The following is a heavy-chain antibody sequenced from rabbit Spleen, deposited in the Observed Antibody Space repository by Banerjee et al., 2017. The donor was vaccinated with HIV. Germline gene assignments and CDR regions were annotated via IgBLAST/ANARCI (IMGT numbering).Heavy chain of an antibody. CDR3: VRDQAGYAGYGPWYFNL. Sequence: QEQLKETGGGLVKPGGTLTLTCKASGFSFSSRYWICWVRQAPGKGLEWIGYIDPIFGSTYYAGWVNGRFTISRHNAQNTLYLQLNSLIVADTATYFCVRDQAGYAGYGPWYFNLWGPGTLVTVS. CDR2: IDPIFGST. J-gene: IGHJ4*01. CDR1: GFSFSSRYW. V-gene: IGHV1S43*01. D-gene: IGHD7-1*01.